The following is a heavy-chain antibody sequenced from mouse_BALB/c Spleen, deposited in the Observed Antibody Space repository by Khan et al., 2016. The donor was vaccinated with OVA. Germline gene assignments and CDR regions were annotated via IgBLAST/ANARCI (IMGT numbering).Heavy chain of an antibody. J-gene: IGHJ2*01. CDR2: IDPLNGTT. V-gene: IGHV14-3*02. CDR3: ARMARK. CDR1: GLNIKDTY. Sequence: VQLKQSGAELVKSGATVKLSCTASGLNIKDTYMHWLKQWPEQGLEWIGRIDPLNGTTKYDPKFQGTATIPAATSSNTAYLPLSSLKSKDTDFYSCARMARKWGQGTTLTVSS.